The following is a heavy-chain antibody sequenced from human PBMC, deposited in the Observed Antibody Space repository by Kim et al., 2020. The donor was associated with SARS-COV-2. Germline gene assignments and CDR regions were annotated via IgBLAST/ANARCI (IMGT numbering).Heavy chain of an antibody. J-gene: IGHJ4*02. CDR1: GYTFTSYY. D-gene: IGHD6-13*01. CDR2: INPSGGST. V-gene: IGHV1-46*01. Sequence: ASVKVSCKASGYTFTSYYMHWVRQAPGQGLEWMGIINPSGGSTSYAQKFQGRVTMTRDTSTSTVYMELSSLRSEDTAVYYCARVGEIAAAGTAYYFDYWGQGTLVTVSS. CDR3: ARVGEIAAAGTAYYFDY.